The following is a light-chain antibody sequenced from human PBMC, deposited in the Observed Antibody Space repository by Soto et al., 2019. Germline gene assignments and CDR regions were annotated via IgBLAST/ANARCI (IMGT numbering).Light chain of an antibody. V-gene: IGKV3-20*01. Sequence: EVVLTQSPDTLSLSPGERATLSCRASQSVSSTFLAWYQQRPGQAPRLLIYGASSRATGIPDRFSGSGSGTDFTLTITKLEPEDFALYYCQQFGTSATFGQGNKVEIK. CDR1: QSVSSTF. CDR3: QQFGTSAT. J-gene: IGKJ1*01. CDR2: GAS.